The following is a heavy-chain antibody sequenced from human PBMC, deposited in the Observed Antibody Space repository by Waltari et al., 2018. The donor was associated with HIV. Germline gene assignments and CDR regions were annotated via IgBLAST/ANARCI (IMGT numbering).Heavy chain of an antibody. J-gene: IGHJ4*02. Sequence: QVQLVQSGVEVKKPGASVKVSCKAGGYTFTSYHIHWVRQAPGQGLEWMGKINPSDGTTSDAQKFQGRVTMTRDTSTSTVYMELSSLRSEDTAVYFCARGIVVLAYALYYFDHWGQGTLATVSS. D-gene: IGHD2-8*01. V-gene: IGHV1-46*01. CDR3: ARGIVVLAYALYYFDH. CDR1: GYTFTSYH. CDR2: INPSDGTT.